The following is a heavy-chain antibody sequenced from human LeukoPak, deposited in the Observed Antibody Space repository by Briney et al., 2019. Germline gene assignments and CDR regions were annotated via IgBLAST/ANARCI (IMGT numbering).Heavy chain of an antibody. D-gene: IGHD3-16*01. CDR1: GFTFSDYD. Sequence: GGSLRLSCSASGFTFSDYDMNWVRQAPRKGLEWVSSISYLSSHVYYGDSVKGRFSISRDNAKNSLYLQMNSLGAEDTAIYYCGRAFPPLRTSSAGDLWGQGILVTVSS. V-gene: IGHV3-21*01. J-gene: IGHJ4*02. CDR2: ISYLSSHV. CDR3: GRAFPPLRTSSAGDL.